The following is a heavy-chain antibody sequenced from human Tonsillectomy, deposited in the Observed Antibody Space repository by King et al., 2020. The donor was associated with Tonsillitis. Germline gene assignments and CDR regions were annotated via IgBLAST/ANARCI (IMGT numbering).Heavy chain of an antibody. D-gene: IGHD3-22*01. CDR1: GFTFRNDY. CDR2: LISNSNYI. V-gene: IGHV3-21*01. CDR3: AKNKGADYYDSSRGAFDI. Sequence: VQLVEAGGGLVKPGGSLRLSCTNSGFTFRNDYMKWVRPSPGKGLEGVSSLISNSNYIYYADSVKVRFNISRNNARNSLHLQMDSLRVEDTAVYYCAKNKGADYYDSSRGAFDIWGQGTMVTVSS. J-gene: IGHJ3*02.